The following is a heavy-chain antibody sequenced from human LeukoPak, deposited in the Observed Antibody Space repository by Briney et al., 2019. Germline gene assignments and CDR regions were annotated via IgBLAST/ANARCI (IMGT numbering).Heavy chain of an antibody. CDR1: GYIFTDYY. CDR3: AKSQYSFGSGSTRPLFDH. J-gene: IGHJ4*02. V-gene: IGHV1-2*02. D-gene: IGHD3-10*01. Sequence: ASVKVSCKASGYIFTDYYIHWVRQARGQGLEWMGWINPNSGGTYFAQSFEARVTLSRDTSINTAYMEVRGLTSDDTAIYYCAKSQYSFGSGSTRPLFDHWGQGTLVTVSS. CDR2: INPNSGGT.